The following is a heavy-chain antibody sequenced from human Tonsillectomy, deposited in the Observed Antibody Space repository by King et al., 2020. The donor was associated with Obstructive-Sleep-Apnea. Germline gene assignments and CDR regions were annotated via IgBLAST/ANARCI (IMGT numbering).Heavy chain of an antibody. CDR1: GYSISSGYY. J-gene: IGHJ3*02. D-gene: IGHD3-10*01. Sequence: QVQLQESGPGLVKPSETLSLTCTVSGYSISSGYYWGWIRQPPGKGLEWIGSIYHRGSTYYNPSLKSRVTISVDTSKIQFSLKLNSVTAADTAVYYCARSPGSGSYFGAYDIWGQGTMVTVSS. V-gene: IGHV4-38-2*02. CDR3: ARSPGSGSYFGAYDI. CDR2: IYHRGST.